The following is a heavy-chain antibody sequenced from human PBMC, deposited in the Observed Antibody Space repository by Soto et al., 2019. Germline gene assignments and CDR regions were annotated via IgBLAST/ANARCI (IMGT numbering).Heavy chain of an antibody. D-gene: IGHD1-7*01. V-gene: IGHV6-1*01. Sequence: QVQLQESGPGLVKPSQTLSLTCVISGDSVSSNRSAWNWIRQSTSRGLEWLGRTYYRTRWYYDYALSVRSRITVNPDTSKNQFSLQLTSVTPEDTAVYYCAGTTSHYWYYMHVGGKGTTVTVSS. CDR3: AGTTSHYWYYMHV. CDR1: GDSVSSNRSA. CDR2: TYYRTRWYY. J-gene: IGHJ6*03.